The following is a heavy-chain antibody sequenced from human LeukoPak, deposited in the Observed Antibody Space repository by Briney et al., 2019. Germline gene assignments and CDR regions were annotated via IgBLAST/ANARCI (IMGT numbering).Heavy chain of an antibody. CDR2: IYYSGST. D-gene: IGHD6-19*01. V-gene: IGHV4-59*01. CDR1: GGSLSDYY. Sequence: SETLSLTCTVSGGSLSDYYWTWVRQPPGKGLEWIGYIYYSGSTNYNPSLKSRLTISVDTSKTQFSLKLSSVTAADTAVYYCARDSVVAGYYYYYMDVWGKGTTVTVSS. CDR3: ARDSVVAGYYYYYMDV. J-gene: IGHJ6*03.